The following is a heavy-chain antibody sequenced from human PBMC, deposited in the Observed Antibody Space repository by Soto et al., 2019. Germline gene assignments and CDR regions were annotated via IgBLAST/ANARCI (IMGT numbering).Heavy chain of an antibody. CDR2: ISWDGETT. V-gene: IGHV3-43*01. CDR1: GFTFDDHN. CDR3: ASSQGDY. J-gene: IGHJ4*02. Sequence: EVHLVESGGAVVQPGGSLRLSCAASGFTFDDHNMYRVRQTSGRGLEWLSLISWDGETTYYADSVKGRFTISRVNSKNSLYLQMNALTTEDTALYYCASSQGDYWGQGTLVTVAS.